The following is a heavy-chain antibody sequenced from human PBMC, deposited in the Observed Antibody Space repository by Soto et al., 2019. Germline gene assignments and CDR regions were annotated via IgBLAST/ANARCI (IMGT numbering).Heavy chain of an antibody. J-gene: IGHJ3*02. V-gene: IGHV3-30*18. Sequence: PGGSLRLSCAASGFTFSSYGMHWVRQAPGKGLEWVADISYDGSNKYYADSVKGRFTISRDNSKNTLYLQMNSLRAEDTAVYYCAKEDDGSGSENAFDIWGQGTMVTVSS. CDR1: GFTFSSYG. CDR2: ISYDGSNK. D-gene: IGHD3-10*01. CDR3: AKEDDGSGSENAFDI.